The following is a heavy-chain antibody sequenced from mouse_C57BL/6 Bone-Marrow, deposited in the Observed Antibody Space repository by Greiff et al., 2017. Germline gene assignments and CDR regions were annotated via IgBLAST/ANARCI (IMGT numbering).Heavy chain of an antibody. D-gene: IGHD1-1*01. V-gene: IGHV2-9-1*01. Sequence: VKLVESGPGLVAPSQSLSITCTVSGFSLTSYAISWVRQPPGKGLEWLGVIWTGGGTNYNSALKSRLSISKDNSKSQVFLKMNSLQTDDTARYYCARGGYGSSWGAMDYWGQGTSVTVSS. CDR1: GFSLTSYA. J-gene: IGHJ4*01. CDR3: ARGGYGSSWGAMDY. CDR2: IWTGGGT.